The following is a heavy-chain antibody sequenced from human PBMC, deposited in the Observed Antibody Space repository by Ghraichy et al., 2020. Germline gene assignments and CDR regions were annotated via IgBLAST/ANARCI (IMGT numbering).Heavy chain of an antibody. J-gene: IGHJ4*02. CDR2: ISSSSSSYI. D-gene: IGHD4-17*01. Sequence: GGSLRLSCAASGFTFSSYSMNWVRQAPGKGLEWVSSISSSSSSYIYYADSVKGRFTISRDNAKNSLYLQMNSLRAEDTAVYYCARDRVDYGDYDFDYWGQGTLVTVSS. CDR1: GFTFSSYS. V-gene: IGHV3-21*01. CDR3: ARDRVDYGDYDFDY.